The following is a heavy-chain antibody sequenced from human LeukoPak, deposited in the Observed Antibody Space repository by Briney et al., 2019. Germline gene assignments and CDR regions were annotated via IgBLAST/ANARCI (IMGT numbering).Heavy chain of an antibody. CDR2: ISGSGGST. J-gene: IGHJ4*02. CDR3: ATASGSWYRYYFDN. D-gene: IGHD6-13*01. CDR1: GFTFSSYA. Sequence: GGSLRLSCAASGFTFSSYAMSWVRQAPGKGLEWVSAISGSGGSTYYADSVRGRFTISRDNAENSLYLQMNSLRAEDTAVYYCATASGSWYRYYFDNWGQGTLVTVSS. V-gene: IGHV3-23*01.